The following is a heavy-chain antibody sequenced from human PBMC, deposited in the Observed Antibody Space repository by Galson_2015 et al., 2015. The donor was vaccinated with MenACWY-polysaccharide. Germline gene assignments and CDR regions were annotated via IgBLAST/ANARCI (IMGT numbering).Heavy chain of an antibody. CDR3: AVHCSSTSCYSPLSRL. V-gene: IGHV3-74*01. CDR2: IDSDGSST. D-gene: IGHD2-2*01. CDR1: EFTFSRYW. Sequence: SLRLSCAASEFTFSRYWMNWVRHAPGKGLVWVSRIDSDGSSTSYADSVKGRFTISRDSAKNTLYLQMNSLRAEDTAVYYCAVHCSSTSCYSPLSRLWGQGTMVTVSS. J-gene: IGHJ3*01.